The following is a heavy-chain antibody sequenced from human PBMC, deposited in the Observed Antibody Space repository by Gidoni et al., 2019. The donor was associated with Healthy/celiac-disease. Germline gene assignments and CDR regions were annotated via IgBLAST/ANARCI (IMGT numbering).Heavy chain of an antibody. CDR3: ARFLGGYYYYGMDV. CDR2: ISSSSRYK. V-gene: IGHV3-11*06. Sequence: QVQLVESGGGLVKPGGSLRLSCAASGFTFSDYYMSWIRQAPGKGLEWVSYISSSSRYKNYADSVKGRFTISRDNAKNSLYLQMNSLRAEDTAVYYCARFLGGYYYYGMDVWGQGTTVTVSS. J-gene: IGHJ6*02. CDR1: GFTFSDYY. D-gene: IGHD3-16*01.